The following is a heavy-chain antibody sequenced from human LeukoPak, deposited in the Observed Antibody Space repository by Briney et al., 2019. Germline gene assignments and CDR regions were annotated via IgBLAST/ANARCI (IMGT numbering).Heavy chain of an antibody. CDR3: TKRNDMLAYCGGDCYSYDY. CDR2: IKSKTEGGTT. D-gene: IGHD2-21*02. Sequence: GGSLRLSCAASGFTFSNAWMSWVRQTPGKGLEWVGRIKSKTEGGTTDYAAPVKDRFTISRDDSKSIAYLQMNSLKTEDTAVYYCTKRNDMLAYCGGDCYSYDYWGQGTLVTVSS. CDR1: GFTFSNAW. V-gene: IGHV3-15*01. J-gene: IGHJ4*02.